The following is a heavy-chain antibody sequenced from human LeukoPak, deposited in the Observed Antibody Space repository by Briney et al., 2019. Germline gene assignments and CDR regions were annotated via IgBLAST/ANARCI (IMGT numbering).Heavy chain of an antibody. CDR1: GFTFSSYA. CDR3: AKVRLQLYYFDY. J-gene: IGHJ4*02. V-gene: IGHV3-23*01. Sequence: GGSLRLSCAASGFTFSSYAMSWVRQAPGKGLEWVAAMSGSGGSTYYADSVKGRFTISRDNSKSTLYLQMNSLRAEDTAVYYCAKVRLQLYYFDYWGQGTLVTVSS. CDR2: MSGSGGST. D-gene: IGHD5-24*01.